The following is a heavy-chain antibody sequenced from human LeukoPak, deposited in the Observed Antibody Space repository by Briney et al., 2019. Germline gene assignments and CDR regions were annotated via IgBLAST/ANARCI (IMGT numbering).Heavy chain of an antibody. D-gene: IGHD2-21*02. CDR3: IKSSGDWH. Sequence: GGSLRLSCAASGFIFSTYWMNWVRQAPGKGLEWVGRISTKTDGGTTDYAAPVKGRFTISRDDSKNTLYLQMNSLKTEDTAVYYCIKSSGDWHWGQGTLVTVSS. CDR1: GFIFSTYW. CDR2: ISTKTDGGTT. V-gene: IGHV3-15*01. J-gene: IGHJ4*02.